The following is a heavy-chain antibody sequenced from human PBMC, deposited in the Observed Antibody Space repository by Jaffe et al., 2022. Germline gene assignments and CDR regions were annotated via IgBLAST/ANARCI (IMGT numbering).Heavy chain of an antibody. CDR3: AKDPTPSTVTTYFFDY. J-gene: IGHJ4*02. D-gene: IGHD4-17*01. V-gene: IGHV3-30*18. CDR1: GFTFSSYG. Sequence: QVQLVESGGGVVQPGRSLRLSCAASGFTFSSYGMHWVRQAPGKGLEWVAVISYDGSNKYYADSVKGRFTISRDNSKNTLYLQMNSLRAEDTAVYYCAKDPTPSTVTTYFFDYWGQGTLVTVSS. CDR2: ISYDGSNK.